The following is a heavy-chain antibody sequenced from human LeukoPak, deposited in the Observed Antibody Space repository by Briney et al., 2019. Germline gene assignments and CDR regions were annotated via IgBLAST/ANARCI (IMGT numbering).Heavy chain of an antibody. V-gene: IGHV3-33*06. Sequence: GGSLRLSCAASGFTFSSYGMHWVRQAPGKGLEWVAVIWYDGSNKCYADSVKGRFTISRDNSKNTLYLQMNSLRAEDTAVYYCAKGSTSCLDWGQGTLVTVSS. J-gene: IGHJ4*02. CDR1: GFTFSSYG. CDR3: AKGSTSCLD. CDR2: IWYDGSNK. D-gene: IGHD2-2*01.